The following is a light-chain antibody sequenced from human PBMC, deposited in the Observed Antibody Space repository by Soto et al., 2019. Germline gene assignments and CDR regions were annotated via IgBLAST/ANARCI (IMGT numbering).Light chain of an antibody. CDR2: EVS. Sequence: QSVLTQPASVSGSPGQSITISCTGTSSDVGGYNYVSWYQQHPGKAPKLIIYEVSARPSGVSNRFSGSKSGKTASLTISGLQAGDEADYYCSSYTSRDTRVFGGGTQLTVL. CDR1: SSDVGGYNY. CDR3: SSYTSRDTRV. V-gene: IGLV2-14*01. J-gene: IGLJ2*01.